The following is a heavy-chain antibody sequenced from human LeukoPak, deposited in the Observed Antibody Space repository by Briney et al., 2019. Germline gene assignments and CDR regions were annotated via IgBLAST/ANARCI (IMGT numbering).Heavy chain of an antibody. Sequence: SETLSLTCTVSGGSISSSSYYWGWIRQPPGKGLEWIGSIYTSGSTNYNPSLKSRVTISVDTSKNQFSLKLSSVTAADTAVYYCAWSGEYYYDSSGYSGLYAFDIWGQGTMVTVSS. CDR3: AWSGEYYYDSSGYSGLYAFDI. J-gene: IGHJ3*02. CDR1: GGSISSSSYY. D-gene: IGHD3-22*01. CDR2: IYTSGST. V-gene: IGHV4-39*07.